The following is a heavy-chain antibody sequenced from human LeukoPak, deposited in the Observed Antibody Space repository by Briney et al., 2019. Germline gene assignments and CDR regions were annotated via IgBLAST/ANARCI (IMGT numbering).Heavy chain of an antibody. V-gene: IGHV3-23*01. CDR2: ISASGGST. CDR3: ARDPGYSSGWDGDTDAHDS. Sequence: GGSLRLSCAASGFTFSSYAMSWVRQAPGKGLEWVSAISASGGSTYYADSVKGRFTISRDNSKNTLYLHMNSLRAEDTAVYYCARDPGYSSGWDGDTDAHDSWGQGTLVTVSS. CDR1: GFTFSSYA. D-gene: IGHD6-19*01. J-gene: IGHJ4*02.